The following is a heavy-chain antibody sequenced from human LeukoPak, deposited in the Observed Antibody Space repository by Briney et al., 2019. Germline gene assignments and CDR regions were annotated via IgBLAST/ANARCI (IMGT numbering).Heavy chain of an antibody. CDR1: GYTFTNFG. CDR2: ISAYNGNT. D-gene: IGHD3-22*01. CDR3: ARRGATMIVVVTEFDP. Sequence: ASVKVSCKASGYTFTNFGISWVRQAPGQGLEWMGWISAYNGNTNYAQRLQGRVIMTTDTSTSTAYMELRSLRSDDTAVYYCARRGATMIVVVTEFDPWGQGTLVTVSS. J-gene: IGHJ5*02. V-gene: IGHV1-18*01.